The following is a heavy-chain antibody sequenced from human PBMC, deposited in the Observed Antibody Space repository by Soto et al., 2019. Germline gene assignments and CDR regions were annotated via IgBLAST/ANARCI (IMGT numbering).Heavy chain of an antibody. D-gene: IGHD4-17*01. CDR3: VRDGSKTLRDCFDP. Sequence: QVQVQESGPGLVKPSETLSLTCSVSGGSMSKFYWGWIRKTAGKGLEWMGRVYATGTSDYNPSLRSRIAMSVDISKKTFSLRLRSVTAADTGVYYCVRDGSKTLRDCFDPWGQGILVTVSS. CDR2: VYATGTS. V-gene: IGHV4-4*07. J-gene: IGHJ5*02. CDR1: GGSMSKFY.